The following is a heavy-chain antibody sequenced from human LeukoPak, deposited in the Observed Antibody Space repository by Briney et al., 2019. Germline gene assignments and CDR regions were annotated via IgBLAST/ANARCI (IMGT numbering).Heavy chain of an antibody. D-gene: IGHD1-26*01. CDR2: ICHSGST. CDR3: ARDDSGSYHQLGV. CDR1: GGSISSGGYS. J-gene: IGHJ6*02. Sequence: PSETLSLTCAVSGGSISSGGYSWSWIRQPPGKGLEWIGYICHSGSTYYNPSLKSRVTISVDRSKNQFSLKLISVTAADTAVYYCARDDSGSYHQLGVWGQGTTVTVSS. V-gene: IGHV4-30-2*01.